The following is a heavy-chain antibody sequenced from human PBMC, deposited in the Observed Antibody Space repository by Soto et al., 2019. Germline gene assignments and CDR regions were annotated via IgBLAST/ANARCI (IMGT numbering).Heavy chain of an antibody. V-gene: IGHV3-23*01. Sequence: PGGSLRLSCAASGFTFSRYAMSWVRLALGKGLEWVLAISGSGGSTYYADSVKGRFTISRDNSKNTLYLQTNSLRAEDTAVYYCAKKRDYGDYIYYYYGMDVWVQGTTVTVSS. CDR3: AKKRDYGDYIYYYYGMDV. J-gene: IGHJ6*02. CDR1: GFTFSRYA. D-gene: IGHD4-17*01. CDR2: ISGSGGST.